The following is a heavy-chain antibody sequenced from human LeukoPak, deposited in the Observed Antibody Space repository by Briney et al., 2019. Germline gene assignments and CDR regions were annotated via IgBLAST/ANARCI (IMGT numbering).Heavy chain of an antibody. CDR2: MYYSGST. V-gene: IGHV4-59*01. Sequence: SETLSLTCSVSGGPISGYYWSWIQQPPGKGLEWIGDMYYSGSTNYNPSLKSRVTISVDTSKKQISLKLNSVTAADTAVYYCARGTVFGVATNWFDPWGQGTLVTVSS. CDR1: GGPISGYY. D-gene: IGHD3-3*01. J-gene: IGHJ5*02. CDR3: ARGTVFGVATNWFDP.